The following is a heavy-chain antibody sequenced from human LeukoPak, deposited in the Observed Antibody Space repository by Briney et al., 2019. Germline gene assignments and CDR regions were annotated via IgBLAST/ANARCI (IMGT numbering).Heavy chain of an antibody. Sequence: GGSLRLSCGASGSTFSASDMHWVRQAPGKGLEWVAVISYDGSTIYYADSVKGRFTISRDNAKNSLYLQMNSLRDEDTAVYYCARETPEYDWGQGTLVTVSS. V-gene: IGHV3-30*12. CDR2: ISYDGSTI. D-gene: IGHD1-14*01. CDR1: GSTFSASD. CDR3: ARETPEYD. J-gene: IGHJ4*02.